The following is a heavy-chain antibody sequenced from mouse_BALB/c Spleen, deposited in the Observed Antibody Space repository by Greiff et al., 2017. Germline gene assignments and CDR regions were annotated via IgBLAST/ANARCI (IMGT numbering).Heavy chain of an antibody. CDR3: ARSIITTVVPGYFDY. CDR1: GYTFTSYW. D-gene: IGHD1-1*01. CDR2: IYPGDGDT. V-gene: IGHV1-87*01. J-gene: IGHJ2*01. Sequence: QVQLQQSGAELARPGASVKLSCKASGYTFTSYWMQWVKQRPGQGLEWIGAIYPGDGDTRYTQKFKGKATLTADKSSSTAYMQLSSLASEDSAVYYCARSIITTVVPGYFDYWGQGTTLTVSS.